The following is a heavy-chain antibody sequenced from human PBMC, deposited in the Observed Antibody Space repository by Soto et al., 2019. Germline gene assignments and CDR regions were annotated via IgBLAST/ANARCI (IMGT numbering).Heavy chain of an antibody. Sequence: PSETLSLTCTVSGGSTSSSSYYWGWIRQPPGKGLEWIGSIYYSGSTYYNPSLKSRVTMSVDTSKNQFPLKLSSVTAADTAVYYCARVVVSSNYYYYDGLDVWGRGTTVT. V-gene: IGHV4-39*06. J-gene: IGHJ6*02. CDR2: IYYSGST. CDR3: ARVVVSSNYYYYDGLDV. CDR1: GGSTSSSSYY.